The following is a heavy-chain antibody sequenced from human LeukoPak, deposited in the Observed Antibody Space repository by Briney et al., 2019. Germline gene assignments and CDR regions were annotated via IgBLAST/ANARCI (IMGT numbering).Heavy chain of an antibody. CDR1: GFTFSSYW. CDR2: INNDGSSI. V-gene: IGHV3-74*01. CDR3: ARPYSTGYGSYAMDV. D-gene: IGHD3-9*01. Sequence: GGSLRLSCAASGFTFSSYWMHWVRQGPGKGLVWVSRINNDGSSISYADSVKGRFTISRDNAKSTLYLQMNSLRAEDTAVYYCARPYSTGYGSYAMDVWGQGTTVTVSS. J-gene: IGHJ6*02.